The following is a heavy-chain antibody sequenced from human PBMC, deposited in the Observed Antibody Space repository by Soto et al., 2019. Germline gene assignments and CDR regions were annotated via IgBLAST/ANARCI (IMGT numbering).Heavy chain of an antibody. J-gene: IGHJ4*02. CDR2: IYGGGNGP. CDR3: AKMEGMDPWAYSFDY. D-gene: IGHD2-2*03. CDR1: GFTFSDFA. Sequence: EVQVLESGGGLVQPGGSLRLSCATTGFTFSDFAMSWVRQAPGKGLEWVSRIYGGGNGPHYADSVKGRVTISRDNSKNTLYLQMNGRRAEDTAVYYCAKMEGMDPWAYSFDYWGQGTLVTVSS. V-gene: IGHV3-23*01.